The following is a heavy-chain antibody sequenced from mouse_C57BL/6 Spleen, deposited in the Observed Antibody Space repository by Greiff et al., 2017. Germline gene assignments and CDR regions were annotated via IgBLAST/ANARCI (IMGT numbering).Heavy chain of an antibody. CDR2: INPSSGYT. Sequence: QVQLQQSGADLAKPGASVKLSCKASGYTFTSYWMHWVKQRPGQGLEWIGYINPSSGYTKYTQKFKDKATLTADNSSSTAYMQLSRLTYEDSAVYDSASMVTTRYAMDYWGQGTSVTVSS. J-gene: IGHJ4*01. V-gene: IGHV1-7*01. D-gene: IGHD2-2*01. CDR1: GYTFTSYW. CDR3: ASMVTTRYAMDY.